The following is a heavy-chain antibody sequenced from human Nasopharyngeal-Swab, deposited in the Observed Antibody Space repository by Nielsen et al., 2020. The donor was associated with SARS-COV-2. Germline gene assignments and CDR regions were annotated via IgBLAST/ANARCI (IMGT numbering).Heavy chain of an antibody. J-gene: IGHJ4*02. V-gene: IGHV1-69*10. D-gene: IGHD5-12*01. CDR3: AREGEYGAYDAPDY. Sequence: SVKVSCKTSGDTFTNSAISWVRQAPGQGLEWIGGIVPALGLPNYAQKFRGRVTISADRSTTTSYLELSNLRSEDTAIYYCAREGEYGAYDAPDYWGQGTLVTVSS. CDR2: IVPALGLP. CDR1: GDTFTNSA.